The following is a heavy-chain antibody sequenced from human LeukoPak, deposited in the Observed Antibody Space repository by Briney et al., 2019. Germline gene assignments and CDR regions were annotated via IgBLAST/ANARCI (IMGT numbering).Heavy chain of an antibody. CDR2: ISWNSGSI. D-gene: IGHD6-13*01. CDR1: GFTFDEYA. CDR3: VLGIAAADY. J-gene: IGHJ4*02. Sequence: GGSLRLSCAASGFTFDEYAMHWVRQAPGKGLEWVSSISWNSGSIGYADSVKGRFTISRDKAKDTLYLQMNSLRAEDTAVYYCVLGIAAADYWGQGTLVTVSS. V-gene: IGHV3-9*01.